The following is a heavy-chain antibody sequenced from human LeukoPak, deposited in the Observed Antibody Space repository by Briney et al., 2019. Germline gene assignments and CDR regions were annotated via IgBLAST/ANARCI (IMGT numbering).Heavy chain of an antibody. CDR3: ARGGRSTYFDWSPDY. J-gene: IGHJ4*02. CDR2: ISSSSSYI. CDR1: GFTFSSYS. Sequence: GGSLRLSCAASGFTFSSYSMNWVRQAPGKGLEWVSSISSSSSYIYYADSVKGRFTISRDNARNSLFLQMNSLRAEDTAVYYCARGGRSTYFDWSPDYWGQGTLVTVSS. V-gene: IGHV3-21*01. D-gene: IGHD3-9*01.